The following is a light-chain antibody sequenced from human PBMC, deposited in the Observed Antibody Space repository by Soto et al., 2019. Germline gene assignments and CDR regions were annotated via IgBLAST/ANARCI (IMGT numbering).Light chain of an antibody. Sequence: QSVLTQPASVSGSPGQSIAISCTGTSSDVGYYNYASWYQQHPGKAPNVMIYDVNNRPSGVPDRFSGSKSGNTASLTISGLQAEDEADNYCSSYTSSSTYDXGTGTKVPVL. CDR1: SSDVGYYNY. V-gene: IGLV2-14*01. CDR3: SSYTSSSTYD. J-gene: IGLJ1*01. CDR2: DVN.